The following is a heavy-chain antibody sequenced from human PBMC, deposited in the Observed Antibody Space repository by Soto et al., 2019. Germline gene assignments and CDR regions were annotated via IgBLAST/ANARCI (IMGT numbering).Heavy chain of an antibody. CDR3: ARDTDGPHY. V-gene: IGHV3-72*01. J-gene: IGHJ4*02. CDR1: GFTFSDHY. CDR2: IKNKANSYTT. Sequence: PGGSLRLSCAASGFTFSDHYMDWVRQAPGKGLERVGRIKNKANSYTTEYAKNTLYLQMNSLRAEDTAVYYCARDTDGPHYWGQGTLVTVSS.